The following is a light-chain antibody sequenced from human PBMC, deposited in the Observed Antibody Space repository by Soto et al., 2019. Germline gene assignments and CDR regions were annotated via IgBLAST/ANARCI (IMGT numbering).Light chain of an antibody. CDR3: QQSFSTPYT. CDR2: SAS. J-gene: IGKJ2*01. Sequence: DIQMTQSPSSLSASVGDRVTITCRASQTINKNLNWYQQKPGQAPNLLIYSASDFQSGAPSRFSGSGSGTEFTLTISSLQPEDFETYYCQQSFSTPYTFGQGTELEI. CDR1: QTINKN. V-gene: IGKV1-39*01.